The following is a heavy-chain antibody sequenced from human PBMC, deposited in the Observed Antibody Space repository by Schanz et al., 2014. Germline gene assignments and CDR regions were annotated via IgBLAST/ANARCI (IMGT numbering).Heavy chain of an antibody. D-gene: IGHD5-12*01. CDR3: ARGPLGTSP. CDR1: GGTFSSFG. J-gene: IGHJ5*02. V-gene: IGHV1-69*04. Sequence: VQLEQSGAEVKKPGSSVQVSCKASGGTFSSFGINWVRQAPGQGLERMGRIIPSLGLAKYEQKFQDKVTITADTSTTTAYMELSGLRSEDTAVYSCARGPLGTSPWGQGTLVIVSS. CDR2: IIPSLGLA.